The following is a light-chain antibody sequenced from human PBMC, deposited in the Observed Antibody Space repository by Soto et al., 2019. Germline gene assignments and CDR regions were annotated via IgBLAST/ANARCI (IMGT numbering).Light chain of an antibody. CDR2: GAS. Sequence: EFVLTQSPGTLSLSPGERATLSCRASQSVSSSFFAWYQQKPGQAPRILFYGASTRATVIPDRFSGSGSGTDFTLTISRLEPEDFAVYYCQQYGSSPPLTFGGGTKVEIK. V-gene: IGKV3-20*01. CDR3: QQYGSSPPLT. CDR1: QSVSSSF. J-gene: IGKJ4*01.